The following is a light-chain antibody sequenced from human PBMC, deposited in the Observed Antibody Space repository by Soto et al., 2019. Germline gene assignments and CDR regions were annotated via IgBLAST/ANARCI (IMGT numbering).Light chain of an antibody. J-gene: IGLJ1*01. CDR2: EVS. CDR1: SSDVGAYNF. CDR3: QSYDSRLSGSV. Sequence: QSVLTQPASVSGSPGQSITISCTGTSSDVGAYNFVSWYQQFPGKAPKLMIYEVSNRPSGVPDRFSGSKSGASASLAITGLQAEDEADYYCQSYDSRLSGSVFGTGTKVTVL. V-gene: IGLV2-14*01.